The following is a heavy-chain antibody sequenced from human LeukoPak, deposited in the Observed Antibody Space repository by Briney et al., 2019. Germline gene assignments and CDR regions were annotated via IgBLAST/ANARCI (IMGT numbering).Heavy chain of an antibody. J-gene: IGHJ5*02. Sequence: SQTLSLTCTVSGGSISSGAYYWSRIRQHPGKGLEWIGYISYSGSTYYNPSLKSRVTISVDMSKNQFSLKLSSVTAADTAVYYCARDLGADGYNLRNWFDPWGQGTLVTVSS. CDR1: GGSISSGAYY. D-gene: IGHD5-24*01. CDR2: ISYSGST. CDR3: ARDLGADGYNLRNWFDP. V-gene: IGHV4-31*03.